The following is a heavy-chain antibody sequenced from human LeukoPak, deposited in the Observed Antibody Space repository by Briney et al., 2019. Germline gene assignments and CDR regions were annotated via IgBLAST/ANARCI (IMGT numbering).Heavy chain of an antibody. V-gene: IGHV5-51*01. J-gene: IGHJ5*02. Sequence: MRGESLKISCTASGYTFTSHWIAWVRQMPGKGLEWMGIIYPGDSDTRYNPSFQDQVTISADKSISTAYLQWSSLKASDTAMYYCARQRFTMRAYAGNWFDPWGQGTLVTVSS. CDR3: ARQRFTMRAYAGNWFDP. CDR2: IYPGDSDT. D-gene: IGHD3-10*01. CDR1: GYTFTSHW.